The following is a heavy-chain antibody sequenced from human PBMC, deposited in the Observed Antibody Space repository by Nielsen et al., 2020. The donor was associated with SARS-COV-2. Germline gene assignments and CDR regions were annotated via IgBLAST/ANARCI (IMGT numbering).Heavy chain of an antibody. V-gene: IGHV4-4*02. D-gene: IGHD5-24*01. CDR1: GGSVSSNDW. CDR2: VSHSGSI. Sequence: SETLSLTCAVSGGSVSSNDWWTWVRQSPGQGLEWIGEVSHSGSINYNPSLKSRVTLSMDKSKRQFSLRLTSVSAADTAVYFCARDRGDGYNSGVDYWGQGTLVTFSS. J-gene: IGHJ4*02. CDR3: ARDRGDGYNSGVDY.